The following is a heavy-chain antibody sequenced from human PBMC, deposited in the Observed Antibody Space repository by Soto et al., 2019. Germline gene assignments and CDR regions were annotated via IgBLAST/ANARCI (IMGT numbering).Heavy chain of an antibody. CDR1: GFTFSSYA. J-gene: IGHJ4*02. V-gene: IGHV3-23*01. CDR2: ISGSGGST. Sequence: GGSLRLSCAASGFTFSSYAMSWVRQAPGKGLEWGSAISGSGGSTYYADSVKCRLTISRDNSKNTLYLQMNSLSAEDTAVYYCAKVDTRIVGATGPLDYWGQGTLVTVSS. D-gene: IGHD1-26*01. CDR3: AKVDTRIVGATGPLDY.